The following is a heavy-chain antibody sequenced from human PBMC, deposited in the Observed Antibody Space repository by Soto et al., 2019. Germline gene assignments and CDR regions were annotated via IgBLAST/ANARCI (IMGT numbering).Heavy chain of an antibody. D-gene: IGHD3-22*01. V-gene: IGHV4-39*01. Sequence: SETLSLTCTVSGGSISSSSYYWGWIRQPPGKGLEWIGSIYYSGSTYYNTSLKSRVTISVDTSKNQFSLKLSSVTAADTAVYYCARQSNYYDSSRGFDYWGQGTLVTVSS. J-gene: IGHJ4*02. CDR3: ARQSNYYDSSRGFDY. CDR2: IYYSGST. CDR1: GGSISSSSYY.